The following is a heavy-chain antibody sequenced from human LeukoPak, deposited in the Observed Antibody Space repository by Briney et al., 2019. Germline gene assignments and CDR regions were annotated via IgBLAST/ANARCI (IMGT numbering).Heavy chain of an antibody. V-gene: IGHV3-30*04. CDR2: ISYDGSNK. D-gene: IGHD5-12*01. J-gene: IGHJ5*02. CDR1: GFTFSSYA. CDR3: ASADIVATIKGFDP. Sequence: GGSLRLSCAASGFTFSSYAMHWVRQAPGKGLEWVAVISYDGSNKYYADSVRGRFTISRDNSKNTLYLQMNSLRAKDTAVYYCASADIVATIKGFDPWGQGTLVTVSS.